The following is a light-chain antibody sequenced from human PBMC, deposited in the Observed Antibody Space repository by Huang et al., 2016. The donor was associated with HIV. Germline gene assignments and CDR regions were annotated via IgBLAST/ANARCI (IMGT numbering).Light chain of an antibody. CDR1: QNINTW. V-gene: IGKV1-5*03. CDR3: QQYDTYSWT. Sequence: DVQMTQSPSSLSASVGDSVTITCRASQNINTWLAWYQHKPGKAPSLLIYKTSILDTGGPSRFSGSGSGTAFTLTINNRQPDDFATYFCQQYDTYSWTFGQGTKVDI. CDR2: KTS. J-gene: IGKJ1*01.